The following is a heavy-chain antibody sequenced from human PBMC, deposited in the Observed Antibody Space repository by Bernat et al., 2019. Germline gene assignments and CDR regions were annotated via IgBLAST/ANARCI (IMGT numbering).Heavy chain of an antibody. CDR1: GFTFSSYA. CDR3: ARGYSSGWPAPDY. CDR2: ISYDGSNK. J-gene: IGHJ4*02. V-gene: IGHV3-30-3*01. D-gene: IGHD6-19*01. Sequence: QVQLVESGGGVVQPGRSLRLSCAASGFTFSSYAMHWVRQAPGKGLEWVAVISYDGSNKYYADSVKGRFTISRDNSKNTLYLQMNSLRAEDTAVYYCARGYSSGWPAPDYWGQGTLVTVSS.